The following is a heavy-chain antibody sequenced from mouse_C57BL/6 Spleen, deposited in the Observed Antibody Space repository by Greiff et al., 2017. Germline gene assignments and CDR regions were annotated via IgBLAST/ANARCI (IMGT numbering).Heavy chain of an antibody. CDR1: GFTFSDYG. V-gene: IGHV5-17*01. J-gene: IGHJ1*03. CDR2: ISSGSSTI. Sequence: DVMLVESGGGLVKPGGPLKLSCAASGFTFSDYGMHWVRQAPEQGLEWVAYISSGSSTIYYADTVKGRFTISRDNAKNTLFLQMTSLRSEDTAMYYCARGPSYFDVWGTGTTVTVSP. CDR3: ARGPSYFDV.